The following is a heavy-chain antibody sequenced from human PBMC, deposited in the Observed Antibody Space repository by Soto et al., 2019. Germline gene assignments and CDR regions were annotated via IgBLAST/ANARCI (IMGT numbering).Heavy chain of an antibody. D-gene: IGHD1-1*01. Sequence: QVQLQQWGAGLLKPSEPRSLTCAVYGGYVSSGSYYWSWIRQPPGKGLEWIGEMSHSGGTHVNPYLKSRFTISVDTSKNQFSLKMSSGTAADTALYYCARVERGTATTVVAAFDMWGPGPMVTVSS. V-gene: IGHV4-34*01. CDR3: ARVERGTATTVVAAFDM. J-gene: IGHJ3*02. CDR1: GGYVSSGSYY. CDR2: MSHSGGT.